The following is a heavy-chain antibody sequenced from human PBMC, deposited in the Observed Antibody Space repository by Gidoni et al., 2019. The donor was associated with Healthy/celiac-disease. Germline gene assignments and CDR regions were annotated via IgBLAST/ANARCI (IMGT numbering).Heavy chain of an antibody. CDR2: IYWDDDK. CDR3: ANRGLGDWIDY. V-gene: IGHV2-5*02. Sequence: QITLKESGPTLVKPTQTLTLTCTFSGFSLSTSGVGVGWIRQPPEKALEWLALIYWDDDKRYSPSLKSRFTITKDTSKNQVVLTMTNMDPVDTATDYCANRGLGDWIDYWGQGTLVTVSS. CDR1: GFSLSTSGVG. D-gene: IGHD2-21*02. J-gene: IGHJ4*02.